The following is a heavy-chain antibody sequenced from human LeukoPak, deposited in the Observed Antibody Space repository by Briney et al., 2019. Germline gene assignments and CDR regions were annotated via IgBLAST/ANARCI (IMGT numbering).Heavy chain of an antibody. Sequence: GGSLRLSCAASGFTFSSYAMSWVRQAPGKGLEWVSAISGSGGSTYYADSVKGRFTISRDNSKNTLYLQMHSLRAEDTAVYYCATPPWVWGSYPSFDYWGQGTLVTVSS. CDR3: ATPPWVWGSYPSFDY. D-gene: IGHD3-16*01. CDR1: GFTFSSYA. J-gene: IGHJ4*02. V-gene: IGHV3-23*01. CDR2: ISGSGGST.